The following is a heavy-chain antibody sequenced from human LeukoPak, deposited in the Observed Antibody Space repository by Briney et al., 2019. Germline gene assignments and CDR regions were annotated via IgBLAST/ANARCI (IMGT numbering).Heavy chain of an antibody. V-gene: IGHV3-23*01. J-gene: IGHJ4*02. D-gene: IGHD6-13*01. CDR2: ISGSGGST. CDR1: GYTFMSYS. CDR3: AKVPQQLVPYFDY. Sequence: GGSLRVSCVESGYTFMSYSISGVRQAPGEGLECVSSISGSGGSTYYADSVKGRFTISRDNSKNTLYLQMNSLRAEDTAVYYCAKVPQQLVPYFDYWGQGTLVTVSS.